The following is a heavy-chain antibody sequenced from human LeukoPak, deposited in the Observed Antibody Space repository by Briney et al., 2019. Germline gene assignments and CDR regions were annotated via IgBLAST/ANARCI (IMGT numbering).Heavy chain of an antibody. CDR2: INPNSGGT. J-gene: IGHJ4*02. CDR3: ARVGVSEYSYGYLDY. V-gene: IGHV1-2*02. D-gene: IGHD5-18*01. Sequence: ASVKVSCKASGYTFTGYYMHWVRQAPGQGLEWMGWINPNSGGTNYAQKFQGRVTMTRDTSICTAYMELSRLRSDDTAVYYCARVGVSEYSYGYLDYWDQGTLVTVSS. CDR1: GYTFTGYY.